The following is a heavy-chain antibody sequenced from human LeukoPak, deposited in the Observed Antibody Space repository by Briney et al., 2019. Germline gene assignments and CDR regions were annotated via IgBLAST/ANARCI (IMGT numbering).Heavy chain of an antibody. J-gene: IGHJ6*03. CDR1: GGTFSSYA. CDR2: IIPIFGTA. CDR3: ARGGIAAAGTDYYYYYMDV. Sequence: ASVKVSCKASGGTFSSYAISWVRQAPEQGLEWMGGIIPIFGTANYAQKFQGGVTITTDESTSTAYMELSSLRSEDTAVYYCARGGIAAAGTDYYYYYMDVWGKGTTVTVSS. V-gene: IGHV1-69*05. D-gene: IGHD6-13*01.